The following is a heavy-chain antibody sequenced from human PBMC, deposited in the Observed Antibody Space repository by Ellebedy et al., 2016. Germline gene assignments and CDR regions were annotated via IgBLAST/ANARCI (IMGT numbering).Heavy chain of an antibody. CDR1: GYTFTGYY. J-gene: IGHJ6*02. CDR3: ARVRLVEAVTPYYYYYGMDV. CDR2: INPNSGGT. V-gene: IGHV1-2*02. Sequence: ASVKVSCXASGYTFTGYYMHWVRQAPGQGLEWMGWINPNSGGTNYAQKFQGRVTMTRDTSISTAYMELSRLRSDDTAVYYCARVRLVEAVTPYYYYYGMDVWGQGTTVTVSS. D-gene: IGHD6-19*01.